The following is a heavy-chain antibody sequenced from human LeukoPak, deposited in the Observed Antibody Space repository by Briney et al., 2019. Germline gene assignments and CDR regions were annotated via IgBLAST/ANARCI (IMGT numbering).Heavy chain of an antibody. Sequence: SATLSLTCTVSGYSISSGYYWGWIRQPPGKGLEWIGSVYHSGSTYYNPSLKSRVTISVDTSKNQFSLKLSSVTAADTAVYYCARDATYDSSGYSFLWGQGTLVTVSS. CDR2: VYHSGST. D-gene: IGHD3-22*01. V-gene: IGHV4-38-2*02. J-gene: IGHJ4*02. CDR1: GYSISSGYY. CDR3: ARDATYDSSGYSFL.